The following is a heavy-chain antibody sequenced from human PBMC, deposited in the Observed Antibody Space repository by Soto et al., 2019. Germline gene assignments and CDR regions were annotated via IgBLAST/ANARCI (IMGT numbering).Heavy chain of an antibody. Sequence: LGESLKISCKGSGYSFTRSWMGLVRQMPGKGLEWMGINYPGESNTTYSPPFQGHVIMSADKSISTDYLQWRTLKASATAMYYCVRHVGDLHQYKRFDAWGQGTLVTVSS. CDR2: NYPGESNT. V-gene: IGHV5-51*01. CDR3: VRHVGDLHQYKRFDA. J-gene: IGHJ5*02. CDR1: GYSFTRSW. D-gene: IGHD4-17*01.